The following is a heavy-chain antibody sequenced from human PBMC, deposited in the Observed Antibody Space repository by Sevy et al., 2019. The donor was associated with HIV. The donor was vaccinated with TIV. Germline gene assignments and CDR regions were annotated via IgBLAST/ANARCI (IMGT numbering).Heavy chain of an antibody. V-gene: IGHV3-30*04. D-gene: IGHD6-13*01. CDR2: ISYDGDNK. CDR1: GFPFGSYS. Sequence: GGSLRLSCAASGFPFGSYSMHWVRHAAGKGLEWVAVISYDGDNKLYADSVKGRFTISRDNSKRTLYLVMNSLRTEDTAVYFCAKTDRISALGQFDYWGQGTLVTVSS. J-gene: IGHJ4*02. CDR3: AKTDRISALGQFDY.